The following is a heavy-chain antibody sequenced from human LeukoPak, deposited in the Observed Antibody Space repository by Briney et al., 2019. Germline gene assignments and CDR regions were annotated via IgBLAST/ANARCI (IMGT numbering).Heavy chain of an antibody. CDR3: ARDLGNGDLDY. V-gene: IGHV3-66*01. D-gene: IGHD1-1*01. CDR1: TPTVIINY. J-gene: IGHJ4*02. CDR2: IYSGGST. Sequence: GGSLRLSRAPCTPTVIINYTSWVRQAPGKGLEWVSVIYSGGSTYYADSVKGRFTISRDNSKNTLYLQMNSLRAEDTAVYYCARDLGNGDLDYWGQGTLVTVSS.